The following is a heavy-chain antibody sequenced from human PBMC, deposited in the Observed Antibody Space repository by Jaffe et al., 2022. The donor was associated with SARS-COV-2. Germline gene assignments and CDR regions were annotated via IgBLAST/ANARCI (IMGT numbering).Heavy chain of an antibody. J-gene: IGHJ4*02. V-gene: IGHV4-4*02. CDR2: IYHSGST. Sequence: QVQLQESGPGLVKPSGTLSLTCAVSGGSISSSNWWSWVRQPPGKGLEWIGEIYHSGSTNYNPSLKSRVTISVDKSKNQFSLKLSSVTAADTAVYYCAREGMYYDYVWGSYRCTFDYWGQGTLVTVSS. CDR3: AREGMYYDYVWGSYRCTFDY. CDR1: GGSISSSNW. D-gene: IGHD3-16*02.